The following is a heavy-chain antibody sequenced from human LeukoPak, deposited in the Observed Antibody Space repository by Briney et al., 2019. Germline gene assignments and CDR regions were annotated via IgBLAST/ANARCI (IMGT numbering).Heavy chain of an antibody. D-gene: IGHD2-15*01. J-gene: IGHJ4*02. CDR1: GASISSSYW. V-gene: IGHV4-4*02. CDR3: APSPCSGDSCYRFDF. Sequence: EPSGTLSLTCAVSGASISSSYWWSWVRQPPGKGLEWIGEIHHSGSTRYNPSLKSRVTISVDKSKNQFSLKLSSVTAADTAAYYCAPSPCSGDSCYRFDFWGQGTQVTVSP. CDR2: IHHSGST.